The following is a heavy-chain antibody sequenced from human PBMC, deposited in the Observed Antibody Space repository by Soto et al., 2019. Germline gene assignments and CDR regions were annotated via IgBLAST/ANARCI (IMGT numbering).Heavy chain of an antibody. CDR2: ISWDGGST. CDR1: GFTFDDYT. Sequence: GSLGLSCAASGFTFDDYTMHWVRQAPGKGLEWVSLISWDGGSTYYADSVKGRFTISRDNSKNSLYLQMNSLRTEDTALYYCAKEYGSYSDQDASFDYWGQGT. J-gene: IGHJ4*02. CDR3: AKEYGSYSDQDASFDY. V-gene: IGHV3-43*01. D-gene: IGHD1-26*01.